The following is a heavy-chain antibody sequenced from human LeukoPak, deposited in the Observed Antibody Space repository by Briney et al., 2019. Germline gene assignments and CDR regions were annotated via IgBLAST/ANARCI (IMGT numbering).Heavy chain of an antibody. CDR2: INHSGST. J-gene: IGHJ4*02. D-gene: IGHD1-26*01. CDR3: AHPAWELTL. V-gene: IGHV4-34*01. Sequence: PSETLSLTCAVYGGSFSGYYWSWIRQPPGKGLEWIGEINHSGSTNYNPFLKSRVTISVDTSKNQFSLKLSSVTAADTAVYYCAHPAWELTLWGQGTLVTVSS. CDR1: GGSFSGYY.